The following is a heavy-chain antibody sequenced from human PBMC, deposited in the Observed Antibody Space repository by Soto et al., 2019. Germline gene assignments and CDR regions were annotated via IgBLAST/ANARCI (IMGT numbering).Heavy chain of an antibody. J-gene: IGHJ4*02. CDR2: IIPMFGTA. Sequence: SVKVSCKTSGGTFSSYAISWVRQAPGQGLEWMGGIIPMFGTANYAQKFQGRVTITADESTSTAYMELTSLRSEDTAVYYCARSRANYYDSRGYYYSSFHYWGQGTLVTVSS. CDR1: GGTFSSYA. D-gene: IGHD3-22*01. V-gene: IGHV1-69*13. CDR3: ARSRANYYDSRGYYYSSFHY.